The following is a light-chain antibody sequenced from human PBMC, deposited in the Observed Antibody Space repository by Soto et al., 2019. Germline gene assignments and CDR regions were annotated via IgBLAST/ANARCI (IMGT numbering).Light chain of an antibody. V-gene: IGKV3-11*01. CDR2: DAS. CDR3: QQRSNWPIT. CDR1: QSVSSN. Sequence: EIGMKQSAATLSLSSVVRATLSFRASQSVSSNLAWYQQKPGQAPRLLIYDASNRATGIPARFSGSGSGTDFTLTISSLEPEDFAVYYCQQRSNWPITFGQGTRLEI. J-gene: IGKJ5*01.